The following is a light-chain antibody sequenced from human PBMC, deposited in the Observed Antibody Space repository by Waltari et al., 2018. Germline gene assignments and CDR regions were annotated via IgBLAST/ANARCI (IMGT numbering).Light chain of an antibody. CDR3: QQYNNWPPLT. CDR1: HSVSNL. J-gene: IGKJ4*01. CDR2: GAS. V-gene: IGKV3-15*01. Sequence: EIAMTQSPATLSVSPGERATLSCRASHSVSNLLAWYQQKPGQAPRLLMYGASIRATGVPARFSGSGSGTEFTLTISSLQSEDFALYYCQQYNNWPPLTFGGGTKVEIK.